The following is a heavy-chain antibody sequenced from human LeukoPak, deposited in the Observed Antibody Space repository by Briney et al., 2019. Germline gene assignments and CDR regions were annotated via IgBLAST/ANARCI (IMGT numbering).Heavy chain of an antibody. V-gene: IGHV4-59*01. D-gene: IGHD6-13*01. CDR3: ARGRGGYSSSWYSGFDY. J-gene: IGHJ4*02. CDR1: GGSISSYY. Sequence: PSETLSLTCTVSGGSISSYYWSWIRQPPGKGLEWIGYIYYSGSTNYNPSLKSRFTISVDTSKNQFSLKLSSVTAADTAVYYCARGRGGYSSSWYSGFDYWGQGTLVTVSS. CDR2: IYYSGST.